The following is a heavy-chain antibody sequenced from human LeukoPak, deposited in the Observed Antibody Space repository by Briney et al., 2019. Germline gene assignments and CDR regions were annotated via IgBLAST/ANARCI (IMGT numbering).Heavy chain of an antibody. CDR3: ARAGKACGMDV. Sequence: GGSLRLSCAASGFTFSSYSMHWVRQVPGKGLVWVSRINSDGSSTSYADSVKGRFTFSRDNAKNTLYLQMNSLRAEDTAVYYCARAGKACGMDVWGQGTTVTVSS. CDR2: INSDGSST. V-gene: IGHV3-74*01. CDR1: GFTFSSYS. D-gene: IGHD1-14*01. J-gene: IGHJ6*02.